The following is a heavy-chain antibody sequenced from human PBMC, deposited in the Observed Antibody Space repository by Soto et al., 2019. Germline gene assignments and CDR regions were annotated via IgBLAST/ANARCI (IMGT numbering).Heavy chain of an antibody. CDR3: AKATSSSRRSGFDY. CDR2: ISGSGGST. J-gene: IGHJ4*02. D-gene: IGHD6-13*01. V-gene: IGHV3-23*01. CDR1: GFTFSSYV. Sequence: EVQLLESGGGLVQPGGSLRLSCAASGFTFSSYVMSWVRQAPGKGLEWVSSISGSGGSTYYADSVKGRFTISRDNSKNTLYLQMNSLRAEDTAVYYCAKATSSSRRSGFDYWGQGTLVTVSS.